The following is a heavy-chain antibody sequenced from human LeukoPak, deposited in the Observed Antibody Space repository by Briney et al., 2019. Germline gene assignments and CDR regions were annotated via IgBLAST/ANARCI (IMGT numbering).Heavy chain of an antibody. CDR2: ISYDGSNK. J-gene: IGHJ4*02. CDR3: AKDQYYDSSGYGDY. CDR1: GFTFSGHG. Sequence: PGGSLRLSCAASGFTFSGHGMHWVRQAPGKGLEWVAVISYDGSNKYYADSVKGRFTISRDNSKNTLYLQMNSLRAEDTAVYYCAKDQYYDSSGYGDYWGQGTLVTVSS. V-gene: IGHV3-30*18. D-gene: IGHD3-22*01.